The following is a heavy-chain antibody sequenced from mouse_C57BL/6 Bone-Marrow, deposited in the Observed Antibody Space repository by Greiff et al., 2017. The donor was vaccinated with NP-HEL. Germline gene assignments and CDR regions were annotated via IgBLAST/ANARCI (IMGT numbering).Heavy chain of an antibody. CDR1: GYTFTDYY. CDR2: INPNNGGT. D-gene: IGHD1-1*01. CDR3: ASSSITTVVAPAY. J-gene: IGHJ3*01. V-gene: IGHV1-26*01. Sequence: VLLQQSGPELVKPGASVKISCKASGYTFTDYYMNWVKQSHGKSLEWIGDINPNNGGTSYNQKFKGKATLTVDKSSSTAYMELRSLTSEDSAVYYCASSSITTVVAPAYWGQGTLVTVSA.